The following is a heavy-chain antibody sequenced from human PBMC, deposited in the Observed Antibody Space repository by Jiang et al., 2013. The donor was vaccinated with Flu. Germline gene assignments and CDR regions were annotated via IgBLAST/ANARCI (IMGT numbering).Heavy chain of an antibody. CDR3: ARGSMDYGDYGLYYYGMDV. Sequence: SLKISCKGSGYSFTSYWIGWVRQMPGKGLEWMGIIYPGDSDTRYSPSFQGQVTISADKSISTAYLQWSSLKASDTAMYYCARGSMDYGDYGLYYYGMDVWGQGTTVTVSS. CDR1: GYSFTSYW. V-gene: IGHV5-51*01. D-gene: IGHD4-17*01. CDR2: IYPGDSDT. J-gene: IGHJ6*02.